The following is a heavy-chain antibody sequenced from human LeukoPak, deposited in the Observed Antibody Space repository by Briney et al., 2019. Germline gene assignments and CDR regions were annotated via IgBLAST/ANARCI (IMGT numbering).Heavy chain of an antibody. J-gene: IGHJ3*02. Sequence: SQTLSLTCTVSGGSISSCDYYWSWIRQPPGKGLEWIGYIYYSGSTYYNPSLKSRVTISVDTSKNQFSLKLSSVTAADTAVYYCARDRTYDSSGSDAFDIWGQGTMVTVSS. CDR2: IYYSGST. CDR3: ARDRTYDSSGSDAFDI. CDR1: GGSISSCDYY. V-gene: IGHV4-30-4*01. D-gene: IGHD3-22*01.